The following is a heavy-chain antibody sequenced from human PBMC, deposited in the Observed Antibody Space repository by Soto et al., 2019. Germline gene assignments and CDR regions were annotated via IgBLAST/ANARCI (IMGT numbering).Heavy chain of an antibody. CDR3: ATALYQLIKDYYYYGMDV. CDR2: ISSSSSTI. J-gene: IGHJ6*02. D-gene: IGHD2-2*01. Sequence: EVQLVESGGGLVQPGGSLRLSCAAAGFTFSSYSMNWVRQAPGKGLEWVSYISSSSSTIYYADSVKGRFTISRDNAKNSLYLQMNSLRDEDTAVYYCATALYQLIKDYYYYGMDVWGQGTTVTVSS. V-gene: IGHV3-48*02. CDR1: GFTFSSYS.